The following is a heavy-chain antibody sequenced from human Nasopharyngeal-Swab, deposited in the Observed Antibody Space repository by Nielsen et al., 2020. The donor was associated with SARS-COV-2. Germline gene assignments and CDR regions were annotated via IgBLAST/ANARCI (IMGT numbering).Heavy chain of an antibody. D-gene: IGHD2-15*01. V-gene: IGHV3-74*01. CDR1: GFRFRTYW. CDR3: ARDVGGRDNY. CDR2: IDTDGAIT. J-gene: IGHJ4*02. Sequence: GVLKISCAASGFRFRTYWMHWVRQSPGKGLLWVSRIDTDGAITNYADSVKGRFTISRDNAKNTLYLQMNSLRADDTAVYYCARDVGGRDNYWGQGALVTVSS.